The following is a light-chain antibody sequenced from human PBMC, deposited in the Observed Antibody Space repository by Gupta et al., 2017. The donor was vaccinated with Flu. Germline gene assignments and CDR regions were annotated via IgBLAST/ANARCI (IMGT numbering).Light chain of an antibody. Sequence: SSVLTQPPSVSVAPGQTARITCGGNNIGSKSVHWYQQKPGQAPVLVVYGDSGRPSGIPERFSGSNSGNTATLTISRVEAGDEADYFCQVWDSSTDLVVFGGGTKLTVL. J-gene: IGLJ2*01. V-gene: IGLV3-21*02. CDR3: QVWDSSTDLVV. CDR1: NIGSKS. CDR2: GDS.